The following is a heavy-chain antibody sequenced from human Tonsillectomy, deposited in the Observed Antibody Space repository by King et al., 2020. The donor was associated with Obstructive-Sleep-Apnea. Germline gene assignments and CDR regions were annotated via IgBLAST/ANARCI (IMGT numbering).Heavy chain of an antibody. Sequence: DQLVQSGGGLVKPGGSLRLSCAASGFTFSDYYMSWIRQAPGQGLEWVSYISSSVSTIYYADPVKGRFTISRDNAKNSLYLQMNSLRAEDTAVYYCARHTGALPTDFDYWGQGTLVTVSS. CDR2: ISSSVSTI. CDR3: ARHTGALPTDFDY. J-gene: IGHJ4*02. V-gene: IGHV3-11*01. CDR1: GFTFSDYY. D-gene: IGHD1-14*01.